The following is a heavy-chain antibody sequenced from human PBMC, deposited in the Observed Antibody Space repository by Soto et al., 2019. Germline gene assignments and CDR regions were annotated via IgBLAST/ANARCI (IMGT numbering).Heavy chain of an antibody. CDR3: ARDLLPSSSSWSHFDY. CDR2: IIPIFGTA. CDR1: GGTFSSYA. V-gene: IGHV1-69*13. D-gene: IGHD6-13*01. J-gene: IGHJ4*02. Sequence: SVKVSCKASGGTFSSYAISWVRQAPGQGLEWMGGIIPIFGTANYAQKFQGRVTITADESTSTAYMELSSLRSEDTAVYYCARDLLPSSSSWSHFDYWGQGTLVTVSS.